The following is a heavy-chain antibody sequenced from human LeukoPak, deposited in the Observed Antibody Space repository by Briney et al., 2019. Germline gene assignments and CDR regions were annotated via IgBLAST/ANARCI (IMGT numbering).Heavy chain of an antibody. D-gene: IGHD6-13*01. Sequence: PGGSLRLSCAASGFTFSSYGMSWVRQAPGKGLEWVSMIHSGGSTYYADSVQGRFTISRDIPKNTLYLQMNSLRVEDTAIYYCARDLSHDSSWNINSWGQGTLVTASS. CDR3: ARDLSHDSSWNINS. CDR2: IHSGGST. CDR1: GFTFSSYG. V-gene: IGHV3-23*01. J-gene: IGHJ5*02.